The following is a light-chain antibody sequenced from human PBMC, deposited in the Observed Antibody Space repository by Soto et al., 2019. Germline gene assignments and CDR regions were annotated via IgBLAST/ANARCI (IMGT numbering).Light chain of an antibody. J-gene: IGLJ2*01. V-gene: IGLV2-14*01. CDR3: LSYTSSSTLGV. CDR2: EVS. Sequence: QSALTQPASVSGSPGQSITISCTGTSSDVGGYNYVSWYQQHPGKAPKLMIYEVSNRPSGVSNRFSGSKSGNTASLTISGLQAEDEADYLCLSYTSSSTLGVFGGGTKLTVL. CDR1: SSDVGGYNY.